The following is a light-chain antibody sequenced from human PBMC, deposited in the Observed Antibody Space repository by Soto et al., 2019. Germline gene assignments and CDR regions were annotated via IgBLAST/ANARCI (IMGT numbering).Light chain of an antibody. Sequence: QSARTQPASVSVSPGQSITISCTGTSSDVGGYNYVSWYQQHPGKAPKLMIYEVSNRPSGVSNRFSGSKSGNTASLTISGLQAEDEADYYCSSYTSSSIVVFGGGTKVTVL. CDR2: EVS. J-gene: IGLJ2*01. V-gene: IGLV2-14*01. CDR3: SSYTSSSIVV. CDR1: SSDVGGYNY.